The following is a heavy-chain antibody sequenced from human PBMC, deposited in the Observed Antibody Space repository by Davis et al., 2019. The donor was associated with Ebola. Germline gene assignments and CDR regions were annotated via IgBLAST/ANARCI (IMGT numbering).Heavy chain of an antibody. CDR1: GYTFTRYA. CDR3: ARHSTIFGVLILYYFDY. Sequence: AASVTVSCKASGYTFTRYAISWVRQAPGQGLEWMGWISAYNGNTNYAQKLQGRVAMTTDTSTNTAYMELRSLRSDDTAVYYCARHSTIFGVLILYYFDYWGQGTLVTVSS. D-gene: IGHD3-3*01. J-gene: IGHJ4*02. CDR2: ISAYNGNT. V-gene: IGHV1-18*04.